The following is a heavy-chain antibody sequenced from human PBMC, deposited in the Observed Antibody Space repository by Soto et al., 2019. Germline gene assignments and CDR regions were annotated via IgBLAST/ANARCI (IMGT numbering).Heavy chain of an antibody. Sequence: PSETLSLTCTVSGSSISSSGYYWGWIRQPPGKGLEWIGSMYYGVSTYYNPSLKSRVTVSVDASKNQFSLNLSSVTAADTAVYYCARLPSRHLVDYWGQGTLVPVS. CDR2: MYYGVST. CDR1: GSSISSSGYY. J-gene: IGHJ4*02. D-gene: IGHD3-3*02. V-gene: IGHV4-39*01. CDR3: ARLPSRHLVDY.